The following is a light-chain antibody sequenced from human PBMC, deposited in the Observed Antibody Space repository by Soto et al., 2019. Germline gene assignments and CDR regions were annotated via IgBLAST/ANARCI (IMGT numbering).Light chain of an antibody. J-gene: IGLJ1*01. V-gene: IGLV2-23*02. Sequence: QSVLTQPASVSGSPGQSITISCTGTSTDIGAYNYVSWYQQHPGKAPKLLIYEVSKRPSGVSTRFSGSKSGNTASLTISGLQTEDEADYYCYSYAGSSTYVFGTGTKVTV. CDR3: YSYAGSSTYV. CDR2: EVS. CDR1: STDIGAYNY.